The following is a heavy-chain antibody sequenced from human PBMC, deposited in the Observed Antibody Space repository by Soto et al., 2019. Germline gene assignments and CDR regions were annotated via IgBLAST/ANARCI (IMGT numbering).Heavy chain of an antibody. Sequence: SETLSLTCAVSGDSVSNDNYYWSWIRQPPGKGLEWIGYIYYSGTTNYNSYLKSRLSLSVDMSKNQFSLKLASVTAADTAVYFCARSQRGRTAFTFDFWGQGTLVTVSS. CDR2: IYYSGTT. CDR1: GDSVSNDNYY. D-gene: IGHD3-16*01. V-gene: IGHV4-61*01. J-gene: IGHJ4*02. CDR3: ARSQRGRTAFTFDF.